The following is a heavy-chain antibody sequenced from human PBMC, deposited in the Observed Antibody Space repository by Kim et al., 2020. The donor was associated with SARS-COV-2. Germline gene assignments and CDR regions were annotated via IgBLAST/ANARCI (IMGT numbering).Heavy chain of an antibody. CDR1: GGSISSSSTYY. D-gene: IGHD1-26*01. CDR3: ARDGLSGSSYYYGMDV. J-gene: IGHJ6*02. Sequence: SETLSLTCTVSGGSISSSSTYYWGWIRQPPGKGLGWIGSIYYSGSTFYNPSLKSRVTMSVDTSKNQFSLKLNSVTAADVAVYYCARDGLSGSSYYYGMDVWGQGTTVTVSS. CDR2: IYYSGST. V-gene: IGHV4-39*07.